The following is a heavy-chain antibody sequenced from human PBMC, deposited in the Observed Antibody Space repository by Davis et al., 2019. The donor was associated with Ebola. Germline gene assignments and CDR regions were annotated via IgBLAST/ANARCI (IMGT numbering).Heavy chain of an antibody. V-gene: IGHV3-33*08. Sequence: GESLKISCAASGFTFSSYAMHWVRQAPGKGLEWVAVIWYDGSNKYYADSVKGRFTISRDNSKNTLYLQMNSLRAEDTAVYYCACFGGIAAAEYYYYYGMDVWGQGTTVTVSS. CDR2: IWYDGSNK. J-gene: IGHJ6*02. D-gene: IGHD6-13*01. CDR3: ACFGGIAAAEYYYYYGMDV. CDR1: GFTFSSYA.